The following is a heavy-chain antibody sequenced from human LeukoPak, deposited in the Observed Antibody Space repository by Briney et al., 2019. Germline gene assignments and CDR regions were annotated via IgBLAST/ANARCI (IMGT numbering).Heavy chain of an antibody. D-gene: IGHD2-8*02. CDR2: ISSTGANI. CDR1: GFTFSTYS. V-gene: IGHV3-21*06. Sequence: GGSLRLSCAASGFTFSTYSMNWVRQAPGKGLEWVSSISSTGANIYYSDSVKGRFTISRDNANDSLFLHMSDLRAEDTAVYYCARGPIWSRAQDAFDIWGQGTMVTVSS. CDR3: ARGPIWSRAQDAFDI. J-gene: IGHJ3*02.